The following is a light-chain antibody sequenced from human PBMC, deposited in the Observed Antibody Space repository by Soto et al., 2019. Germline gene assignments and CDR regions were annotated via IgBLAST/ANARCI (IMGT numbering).Light chain of an antibody. Sequence: QSALTQPASVSGSPGQSITISCTGTSSDVGGYNYVSWYQQHPGKAPKLLICDVTNRPSGVSNRFSGSKSGNTASLTISGLLTDDGADYYCSSFASSIPLVFGGGTKLTVL. J-gene: IGLJ2*01. V-gene: IGLV2-14*03. CDR2: DVT. CDR1: SSDVGGYNY. CDR3: SSFASSIPLV.